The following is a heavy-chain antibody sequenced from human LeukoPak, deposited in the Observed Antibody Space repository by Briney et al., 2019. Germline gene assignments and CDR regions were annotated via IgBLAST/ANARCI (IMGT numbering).Heavy chain of an antibody. J-gene: IGHJ5*02. V-gene: IGHV3-33*06. CDR2: IWYDGSNK. CDR1: GFTFSSYG. CDR3: AKDSQLDYYESSGYPET. D-gene: IGHD3-22*01. Sequence: PGGSLRLSCAASGFTFSSYGMHWVRQAPGKGLEWVAVIWYDGSNKYYADSVKGRFTISRDNSKNTLYLQMNSLRAEDTAVYYCAKDSQLDYYESSGYPETWGQGTLVTVSS.